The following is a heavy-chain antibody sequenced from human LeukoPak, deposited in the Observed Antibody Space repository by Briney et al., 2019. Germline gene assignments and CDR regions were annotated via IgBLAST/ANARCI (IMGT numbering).Heavy chain of an antibody. J-gene: IGHJ5*02. Sequence: SVKVSCKASGGTFSSYAISWVRQAPGQGLEWMGGIIPIFGTANYAQKFQGRVTITTDESTSTAYMELSSLGSEDTAVYYCARDQSQPYYYDSSGYWNWFDPWGQGTLVTVSS. D-gene: IGHD3-22*01. V-gene: IGHV1-69*05. CDR1: GGTFSSYA. CDR2: IIPIFGTA. CDR3: ARDQSQPYYYDSSGYWNWFDP.